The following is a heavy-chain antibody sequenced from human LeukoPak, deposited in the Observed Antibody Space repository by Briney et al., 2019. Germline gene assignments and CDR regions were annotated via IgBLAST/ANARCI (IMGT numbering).Heavy chain of an antibody. CDR2: IYTSGST. CDR1: GGSISSGSYY. CDR3: ARDRSEYSGSYNYFDY. D-gene: IGHD1-26*01. Sequence: SETLSLTCTVSGGSISSGSYYWSWIRQPAGMGLEWIGRIYTSGSTNYNPSLKSRVTISVDTSKNRFSLKLSSVNAADTAVYYCARDRSEYSGSYNYFDYWGQGTLVTVSS. J-gene: IGHJ4*02. V-gene: IGHV4-61*02.